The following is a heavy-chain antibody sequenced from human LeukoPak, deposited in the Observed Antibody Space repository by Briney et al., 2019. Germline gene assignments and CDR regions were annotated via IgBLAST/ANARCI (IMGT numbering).Heavy chain of an antibody. CDR3: ARVTALGVDAFDI. D-gene: IGHD3-10*01. CDR2: IYYSGST. J-gene: IGHJ3*02. V-gene: IGHV4-59*01. CDR1: GGSISSYY. Sequence: PSETLSLTCTVSGGSISSYYWSWIRQPPGKGLEWIGYIYYSGSTNYNPSLKSRVTISVDTSKNQFSLKLSSVTAADTAVYYCARVTALGVDAFDIWGQGTMVTVSS.